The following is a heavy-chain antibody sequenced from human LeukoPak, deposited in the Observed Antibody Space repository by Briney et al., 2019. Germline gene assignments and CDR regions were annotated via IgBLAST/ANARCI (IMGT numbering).Heavy chain of an antibody. CDR3: ARDRDASTDDYYYYYYGMDV. CDR2: FSSSSSYI. J-gene: IGHJ6*02. Sequence: GGSLRLSCAASGFTFSSYSMNWVRQAPGKGLEWVSSFSSSSSYIYYADSVKGRFTISRDNAKNSLYLQMNSLRAEDTAVYYCARDRDASTDDYYYYYYGMDVWGQGTTVTVSS. V-gene: IGHV3-21*01. D-gene: IGHD3-16*01. CDR1: GFTFSSYS.